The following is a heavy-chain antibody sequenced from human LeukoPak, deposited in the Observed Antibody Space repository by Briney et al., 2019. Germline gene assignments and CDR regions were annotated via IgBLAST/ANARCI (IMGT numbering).Heavy chain of an antibody. Sequence: PGGSLRLSCAASGFTFSSYSMNWVRQAPGKGLEWVSSISSSSSYIYYADSVKGRFTISRDKSKNTLYLRMNSLRAEDTAVYYCAREGLRGGGYYFDYWGQGTLVTVSS. CDR1: GFTFSSYS. D-gene: IGHD3-10*01. CDR3: AREGLRGGGYYFDY. J-gene: IGHJ4*02. CDR2: ISSSSSYI. V-gene: IGHV3-21*04.